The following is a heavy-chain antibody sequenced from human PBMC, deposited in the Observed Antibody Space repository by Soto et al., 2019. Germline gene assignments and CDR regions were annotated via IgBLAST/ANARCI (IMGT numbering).Heavy chain of an antibody. V-gene: IGHV3-21*01. D-gene: IGHD6-6*01. J-gene: IGHJ4*02. CDR3: EREGPIAARLTDY. CDR1: GFTFSSYS. CDR2: ISSSSSYI. Sequence: EVQLVESGGGLVKPGGSLRLSCAASGFTFSSYSMNWVRQAPGKGLEWVSSISSSSSYIYYADSVKGRFTISRDNAKNSLDLQMNSLRAEDTAVYYCEREGPIAARLTDYWGQGSLVTVSS.